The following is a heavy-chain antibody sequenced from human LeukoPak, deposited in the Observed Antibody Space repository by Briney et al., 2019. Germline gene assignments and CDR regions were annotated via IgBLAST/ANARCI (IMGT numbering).Heavy chain of an antibody. CDR1: GFTFSSYW. J-gene: IGHJ4*02. Sequence: GGSLRLSCAASGFTFSSYWMSWVRQAPGKGLEWVAFIRYDGSNKYYADSVKGRFTISRDNSKNTLYLQMNSLRAEDTAVYYCAKDRAPYCSGGSCYSGFDYWGQGTLVTVSS. CDR2: IRYDGSNK. CDR3: AKDRAPYCSGGSCYSGFDY. V-gene: IGHV3-30*02. D-gene: IGHD2-15*01.